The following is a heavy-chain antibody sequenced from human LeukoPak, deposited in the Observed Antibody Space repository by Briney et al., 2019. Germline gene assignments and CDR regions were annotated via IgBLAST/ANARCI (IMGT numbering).Heavy chain of an antibody. CDR2: ISSSGSTI. D-gene: IGHD2-21*02. CDR3: ARGPGYCGGDCYDYYFDY. V-gene: IGHV3-11*04. J-gene: IGHJ4*02. Sequence: GGSLRLSCAASGFTFSDYYMSWIRQAPGKGLEWVSYISSSGSTIYYADFVKGRFTISRDNAKNSLYLQMNSLRAEDTALYYCARGPGYCGGDCYDYYFDYWGQGTLVTVSS. CDR1: GFTFSDYY.